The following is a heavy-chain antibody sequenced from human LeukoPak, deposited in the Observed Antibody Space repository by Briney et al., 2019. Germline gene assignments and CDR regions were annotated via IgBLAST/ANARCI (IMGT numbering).Heavy chain of an antibody. CDR2: IYHSGST. CDR1: GFTFSSYA. V-gene: IGHV4-30-2*01. J-gene: IGHJ3*02. Sequence: LRLSCAASGFTFSSYAMSWIRQPPGKGLEWIGYIYHSGSTYYNPSLKSRVTISVDRSKNQLSLKLGSVTAADTAVYYCARGYDPDAFDIWGQGTMVTVSS. CDR3: ARGYDPDAFDI. D-gene: IGHD1-14*01.